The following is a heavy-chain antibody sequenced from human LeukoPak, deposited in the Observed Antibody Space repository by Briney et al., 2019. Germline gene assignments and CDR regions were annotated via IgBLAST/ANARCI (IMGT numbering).Heavy chain of an antibody. V-gene: IGHV3-23*01. CDR1: GFTFSSYA. D-gene: IGHD6-6*01. CDR2: ISGSGGIT. Sequence: GGSLRLSCAASGFTFSSYAISWVRQAPGKGLEWVSIISGSGGITHYADSVKGRFTISRDNAKNTLYLQLNSLRPEDTAVYYCARDYSSWFDYWGQGTLVTVSS. CDR3: ARDYSSWFDY. J-gene: IGHJ4*02.